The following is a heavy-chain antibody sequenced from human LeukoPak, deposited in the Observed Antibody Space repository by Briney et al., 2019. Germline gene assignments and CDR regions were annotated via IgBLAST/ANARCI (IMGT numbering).Heavy chain of an antibody. CDR1: GFTFSTYN. V-gene: IGHV3-21*01. CDR3: AKSIAVAGLAGGRTFDY. Sequence: PGGSLRLSCAASGFTFSTYNMNWVRQAPGKGLEWVSSISGSSSYIYYADFVKGRFTISRDNSENTLYLQMNSLRPEDTAVYYCAKSIAVAGLAGGRTFDYWGQGTLVTVSS. CDR2: ISGSSSYI. J-gene: IGHJ4*02. D-gene: IGHD6-19*01.